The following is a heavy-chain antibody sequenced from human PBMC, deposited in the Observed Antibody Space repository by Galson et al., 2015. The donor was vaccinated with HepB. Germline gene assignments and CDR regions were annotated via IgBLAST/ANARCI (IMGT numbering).Heavy chain of an antibody. V-gene: IGHV4-39*01. CDR3: ARHIVGAPFDY. Sequence: ETLSLTCTVSGGSISSSSYYWGWIRQPPGKGLEWIGSIYYSGSTYYNPSLKSRVTISVDTSKNQFSLKLSSVTAADTAVYYCARHIVGAPFDYWGQGTLVTVSS. J-gene: IGHJ4*02. CDR1: GGSISSSSYY. D-gene: IGHD1-26*01. CDR2: IYYSGST.